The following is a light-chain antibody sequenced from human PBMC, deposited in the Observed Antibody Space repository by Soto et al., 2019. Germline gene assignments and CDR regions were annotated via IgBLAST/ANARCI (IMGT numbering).Light chain of an antibody. CDR2: DVS. CDR1: SSDDGGYNY. CDR3: SSYTSSSTLRYV. J-gene: IGLJ1*01. V-gene: IGLV2-14*01. Sequence: QSVLTHPAPVSGPPGQSITISCTATSSDDGGYNYVSWYQQHPAKAPKLMIYDVSNRPSGVSNRFSDSKSGNSASLTISGLQSEDEADYYCSSYTSSSTLRYVFGTGTKVTVL.